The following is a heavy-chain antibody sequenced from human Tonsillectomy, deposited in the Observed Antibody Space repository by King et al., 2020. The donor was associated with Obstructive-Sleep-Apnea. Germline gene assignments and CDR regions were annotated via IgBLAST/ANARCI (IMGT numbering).Heavy chain of an antibody. J-gene: IGHJ4*02. Sequence: VQLVESGGVLVQPGGSLRLSCAASGFTVSSCSMNWVRQAPGKGLEWVSYISSSSSTIYYADSVKGRFTISRDNAKNSLYLQMNSLRAEDTAVYYCARTDPSSSWYYFDYWGQGTLVTVSS. CDR1: GFTVSSCS. D-gene: IGHD6-13*01. CDR2: ISSSSSTI. V-gene: IGHV3-48*04. CDR3: ARTDPSSSWYYFDY.